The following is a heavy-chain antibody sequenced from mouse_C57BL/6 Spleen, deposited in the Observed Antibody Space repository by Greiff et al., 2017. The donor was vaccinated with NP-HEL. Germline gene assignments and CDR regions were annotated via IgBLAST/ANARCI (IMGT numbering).Heavy chain of an antibody. CDR3: AREGTGPGYFDY. CDR2: IDPSDSET. Sequence: VQLQQPGAELVRPGSSVKLSCKASGYTFTSYWMHWVKQRPIQGLEWIGNIDPSDSETHYNQKFKDKATLTVDKSSSTAYMQLGSLTSEDSAVYYCAREGTGPGYFDYWGQGTTLTVSS. J-gene: IGHJ2*01. D-gene: IGHD4-1*01. CDR1: GYTFTSYW. V-gene: IGHV1-52*01.